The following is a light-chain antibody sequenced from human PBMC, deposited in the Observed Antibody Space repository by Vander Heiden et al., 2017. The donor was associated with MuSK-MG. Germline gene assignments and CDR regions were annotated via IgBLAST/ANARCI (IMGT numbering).Light chain of an antibody. CDR2: DDS. CDR3: QVWDSSSDHVV. CDR1: NIGSKS. V-gene: IGLV3-21*02. J-gene: IGLJ2*01. Sequence: SYVLTQPPSVSVAPGQTARITWGGNNIGSKSVHWYQQKPGQAPGLVVYDDSDRPSGIPERFSGSNSGNTATLTISRVDAGDEADYYCQVWDSSSDHVVFGGGTKLTVL.